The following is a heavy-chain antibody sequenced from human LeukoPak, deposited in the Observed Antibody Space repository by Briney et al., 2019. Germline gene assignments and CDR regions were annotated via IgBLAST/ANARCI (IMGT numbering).Heavy chain of an antibody. V-gene: IGHV1-2*02. CDR2: INPNSGGT. Sequence: GASVKVSCKASGYTFTGYYMHWVRQAPGQGLEWMGWINPNSGGTNYAQKFQGRVTMTRDTSISTANMELSRLRSDDTAVYYCARYSGSYSRGTYDYWGQGTLVTVSS. J-gene: IGHJ4*02. CDR1: GYTFTGYY. CDR3: ARYSGSYSRGTYDY. D-gene: IGHD3-10*01.